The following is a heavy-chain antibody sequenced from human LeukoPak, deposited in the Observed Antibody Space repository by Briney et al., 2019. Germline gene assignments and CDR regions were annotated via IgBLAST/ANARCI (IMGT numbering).Heavy chain of an antibody. CDR1: GFTFSSHS. V-gene: IGHV3-21*01. D-gene: IGHD2-21*02. Sequence: GGSLRLSCAASGFTFSSHSMNWGRQAPGKGLEWVSSISSSSRYIYSADSVKGRFTISRDNAKNSLYLQLNSLRAEDTAVYYCARVFYSRGVTTNFLDYWGQGTLVTVSS. CDR3: ARVFYSRGVTTNFLDY. J-gene: IGHJ4*02. CDR2: ISSSSRYI.